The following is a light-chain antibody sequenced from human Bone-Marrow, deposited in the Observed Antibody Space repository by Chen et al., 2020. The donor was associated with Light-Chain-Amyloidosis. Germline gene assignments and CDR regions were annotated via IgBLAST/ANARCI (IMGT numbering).Light chain of an antibody. V-gene: IGLV3-21*02. Sequence: SYVLTQPSSVSVAPGQTATIAWGGHNIGSTSVHWYQPPPGQAPLLAGYADMDRPAGIPERVCGANSGNAGTRTISRVEAGDEAGECWQVWDRSSDRPVFGGGTKLAVL. J-gene: IGLJ3*02. CDR3: QVWDRSSDRPV. CDR1: NIGSTS. CDR2: ADM.